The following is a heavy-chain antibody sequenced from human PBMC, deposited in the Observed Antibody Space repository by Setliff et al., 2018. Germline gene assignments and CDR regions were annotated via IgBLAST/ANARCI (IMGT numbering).Heavy chain of an antibody. V-gene: IGHV4-39*01. Sequence: ASETLSLTCTVSGGSISSSSYYWGWIRQPPGKGLEWIGSIYYSGSTTYNSSLKSRVSISVDTSKTQFSLNLNSVTAADTAVYYCATLTGDRGVDYWGQGRLVTVSS. CDR1: GGSISSSSYY. D-gene: IGHD7-27*01. CDR3: ATLTGDRGVDY. J-gene: IGHJ4*02. CDR2: IYYSGST.